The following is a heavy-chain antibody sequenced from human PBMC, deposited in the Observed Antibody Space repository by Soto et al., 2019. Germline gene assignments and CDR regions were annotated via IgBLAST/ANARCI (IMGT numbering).Heavy chain of an antibody. CDR2: INSGGST. Sequence: GGSLRLSCAASGFTVSSNDMSWVRQAPGKGLEWVSVINSGGSTYYADSVKGRFTISRDNSKNTLYLQMNSLRVEDTAVYYCARDRRGYYDSIDFWGQGTTVTVSS. D-gene: IGHD3-22*01. CDR1: GFTVSSND. J-gene: IGHJ6*02. CDR3: ARDRRGYYDSIDF. V-gene: IGHV3-53*01.